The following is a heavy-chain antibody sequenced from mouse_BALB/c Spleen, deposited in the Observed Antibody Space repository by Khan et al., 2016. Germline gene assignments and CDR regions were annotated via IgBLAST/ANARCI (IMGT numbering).Heavy chain of an antibody. D-gene: IGHD2-4*01. CDR1: GFNIKDTY. CDR3: SRGVYDYEFAY. CDR2: IDPANGNT. V-gene: IGHV14-3*02. Sequence: PLKQSGAELVKPGASVKLSCTVSGFNIKDTYMHWVNQRPEQGLEWIGRIDPANGNTKYDPKFQDKATITADTSSNTAYLQLSSLTSEDTAVYYCSRGVYDYEFAYWGQGTLVTVSA. J-gene: IGHJ3*01.